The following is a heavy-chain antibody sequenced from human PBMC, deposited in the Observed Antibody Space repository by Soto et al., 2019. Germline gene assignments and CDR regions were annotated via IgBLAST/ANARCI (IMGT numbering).Heavy chain of an antibody. CDR2: IYPGDSDT. CDR3: ARHKDTEEDYYYYGMDV. V-gene: IGHV5-51*01. Sequence: GESLKISCKGSGYSFTSYWIGWVRQMPGKGLEWMGIIYPGDSDTRYSPSFQGQVTISADKSISTAYLQWSSLKASDTAMYYCARHKDTEEDYYYYGMDVWGQGTTVTVS. CDR1: GYSFTSYW. J-gene: IGHJ6*02.